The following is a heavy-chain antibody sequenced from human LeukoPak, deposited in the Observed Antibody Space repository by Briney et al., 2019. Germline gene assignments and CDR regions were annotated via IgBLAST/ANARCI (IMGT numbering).Heavy chain of an antibody. CDR1: GYTFTSYD. Sequence: ASVKVSCKASGYTFTSYDINWVRQAIGQGLEWMGWMNPNSGNTGYAQKFQGRVTMTRNTSISTAYMELSSLRSEDTAVYYCATGLWLDDSYYYYGMDVWGQGTTVTVSS. J-gene: IGHJ6*02. D-gene: IGHD6-19*01. V-gene: IGHV1-8*01. CDR2: MNPNSGNT. CDR3: ATGLWLDDSYYYYGMDV.